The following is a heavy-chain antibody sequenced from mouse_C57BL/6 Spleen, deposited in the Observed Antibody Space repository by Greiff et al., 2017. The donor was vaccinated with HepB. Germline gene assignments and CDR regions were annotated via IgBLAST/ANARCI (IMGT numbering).Heavy chain of an antibody. CDR2: ISYDGSN. V-gene: IGHV3-6*01. CDR1: GYSITSGYY. D-gene: IGHD1-1*01. J-gene: IGHJ2*01. Sequence: EVQLQQSGPGLVKPSQSLSLTCSVSGYSITSGYYWNWIRQFPGNKLEGMGYISYDGSNNYNPSLKNRISITLDTSKNQFFLKLNSVTTEDTATYYCARGTTYYFDYWGHGTTLTVAS. CDR3: ARGTTYYFDY.